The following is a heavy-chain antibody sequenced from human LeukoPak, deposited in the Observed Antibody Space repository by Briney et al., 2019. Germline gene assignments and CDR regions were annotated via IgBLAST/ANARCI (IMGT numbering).Heavy chain of an antibody. CDR1: GGTFSSYA. Sequence: GASVKVSCKASGGTFSSYAISWVRQAPGQGLEWMGRSIPILGIANYAQKFQGRVTITADKSTSTAYMELSSLRSEDTAVYYCATPIAAQGDYWGQGTLVTVSS. J-gene: IGHJ4*02. CDR2: SIPILGIA. CDR3: ATPIAAQGDY. D-gene: IGHD6-6*01. V-gene: IGHV1-69*04.